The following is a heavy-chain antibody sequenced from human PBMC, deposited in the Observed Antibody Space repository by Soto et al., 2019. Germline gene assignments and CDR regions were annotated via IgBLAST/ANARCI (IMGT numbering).Heavy chain of an antibody. D-gene: IGHD3-10*01. CDR3: ARGVPYYYGSGSSGWFDP. CDR2: INHSGST. V-gene: IGHV4-34*01. J-gene: IGHJ5*02. Sequence: SETLSLTCAVYGGSFSGYYWSWIRQPPGKGLEWIGEINHSGSTNYNPSLKSRVTISVDTPKNQFSLKLSSVTAADTAVYYCARGVPYYYGSGSSGWFDPWGQGTLVTVSS. CDR1: GGSFSGYY.